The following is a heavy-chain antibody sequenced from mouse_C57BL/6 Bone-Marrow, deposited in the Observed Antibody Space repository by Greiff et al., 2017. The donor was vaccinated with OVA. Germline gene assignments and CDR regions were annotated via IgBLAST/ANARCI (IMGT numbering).Heavy chain of an antibody. CDR1: GFTFSDYY. CDR2: ISNGGGST. V-gene: IGHV5-12*01. D-gene: IGHD1-1*01. CDR3: ARSSSYAMDY. J-gene: IGHJ4*01. Sequence: EVKVVESGGGLVQPGGSLKLSCAASGFTFSDYYMYWVRQTPEKRLEWVAYISNGGGSTYYPDTVKGRFTISRDNAKNTLYLQMSRLKSEDTAMYYCARSSSYAMDYWGQGTSVTVSS.